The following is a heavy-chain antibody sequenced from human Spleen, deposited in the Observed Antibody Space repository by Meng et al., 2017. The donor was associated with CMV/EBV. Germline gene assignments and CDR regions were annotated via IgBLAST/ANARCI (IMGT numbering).Heavy chain of an antibody. D-gene: IGHD2-15*01. CDR3: TRTPDAFDI. CDR2: FYPGDSDA. Sequence: KISCKASGYSFTEYWIAWVRQMPGKGLEWVGIFYPGDSDAKYSPSFQGQVTMSADKSITTAYLQWTSLKASDTAIYYCTRTPDAFDIWGQGTMVTVSS. V-gene: IGHV5-51*01. CDR1: GYSFTEYW. J-gene: IGHJ3*02.